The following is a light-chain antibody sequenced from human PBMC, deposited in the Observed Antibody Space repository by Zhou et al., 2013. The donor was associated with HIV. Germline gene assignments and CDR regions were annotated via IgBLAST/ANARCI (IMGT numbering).Light chain of an antibody. CDR1: QSVSSN. Sequence: EIVMTQSPATLSVSPGERATLSCRASQSVSSNLAWYQQKPGQAPRLLIYGASNRATGIPDRFSGSGSGTDFTLTISRLEPEDFAVYYCQQYYGPYTFGQGTKLEIK. CDR3: QQYYGPYT. V-gene: IGKV3D-15*01. CDR2: GAS. J-gene: IGKJ2*01.